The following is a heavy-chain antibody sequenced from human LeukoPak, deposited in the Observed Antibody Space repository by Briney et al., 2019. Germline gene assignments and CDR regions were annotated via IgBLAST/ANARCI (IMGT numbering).Heavy chain of an antibody. CDR1: GGSISNPSYS. D-gene: IGHD2-2*01. V-gene: IGHV4-39*07. CDR3: ARVCTSCYVRGVDY. J-gene: IGHJ4*02. Sequence: PSETLSLTCSVSGGSISNPSYSWGWIRQPPGKGLEWIGNIYYSGSTYYTPSLKSRVTISVDTSKNQSSLKLSSVTAADTAVYYCARVCTSCYVRGVDYWGQGTLVTVSS. CDR2: IYYSGST.